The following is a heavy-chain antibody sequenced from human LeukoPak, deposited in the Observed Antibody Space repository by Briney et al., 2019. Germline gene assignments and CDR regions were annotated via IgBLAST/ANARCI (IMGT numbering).Heavy chain of an antibody. D-gene: IGHD4-23*01. CDR3: AKSFYGRNSLIGS. J-gene: IGHJ4*02. CDR2: ISGSGGST. CDR1: GFTFSSYE. Sequence: AGGSLRLSCAASGFTFSSYEMNWVRQAPGKGLEWISAISGSGGSTSYTDSVKGRFTISRDNTKNTLHLLMSSLRAEDTAVYYCAKSFYGRNSLIGSWGQGTLVTVSS. V-gene: IGHV3-23*01.